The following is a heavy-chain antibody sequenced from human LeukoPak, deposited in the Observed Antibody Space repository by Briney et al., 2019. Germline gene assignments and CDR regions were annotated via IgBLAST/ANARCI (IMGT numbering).Heavy chain of an antibody. J-gene: IGHJ5*02. CDR1: GYTFTSYY. CDR2: TNPSDGST. Sequence: ASVKVSCKASGYTFTSYYMHWVRPAPGQGLEWMGITNPSDGSTDYAQKFQGRVTMTRDTSTSTVYMELSSLRSEETAVYYCARGRAAAGTGGWFDPWGQGTLVTVSS. V-gene: IGHV1-46*01. D-gene: IGHD6-13*01. CDR3: ARGRAAAGTGGWFDP.